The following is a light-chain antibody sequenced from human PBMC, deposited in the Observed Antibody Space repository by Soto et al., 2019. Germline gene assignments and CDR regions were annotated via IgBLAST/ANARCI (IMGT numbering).Light chain of an antibody. J-gene: IGKJ1*01. V-gene: IGKV1-39*01. CDR3: QHSYSTPS. Sequence: DIQMTQSPSSLSASVGDRVTITCRASQSISSYLNWYQQKPGKAPKLLIYAASSLQSVVSSKFRGSVSGTDFTLTISIQQPEDFATYYSQHSYSTPSFGQGTNVEIK. CDR2: AAS. CDR1: QSISSY.